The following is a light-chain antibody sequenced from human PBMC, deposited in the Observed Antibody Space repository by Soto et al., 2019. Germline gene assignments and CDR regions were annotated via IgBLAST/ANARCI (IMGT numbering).Light chain of an antibody. J-gene: IGLJ3*02. V-gene: IGLV1-47*01. CDR1: SSNIERNF. CDR3: AGWDDSLSGWV. Sequence: QSVLTQPPSASGAPGQRVTISCSGSSSNIERNFVYWYQQLPGTAPKLLIFRDNQRPSGVPARFSGSKSGTTASLAISGLRSEDEADYYCAGWDDSLSGWVFGGGTKVTVL. CDR2: RDN.